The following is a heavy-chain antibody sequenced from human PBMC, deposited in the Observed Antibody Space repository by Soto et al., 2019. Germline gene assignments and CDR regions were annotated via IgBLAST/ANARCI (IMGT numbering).Heavy chain of an antibody. CDR3: ARDKDDYSDGSRNWFDP. V-gene: IGHV4-31*03. CDR2: IYYSGST. CDR1: GGSISSGGYY. J-gene: IGHJ5*02. Sequence: SETLSLTCTVSGGSISSGGYYWSWIRQHPGKGLEWIGYIYYSGSTYYNPSLKSRVTISVDTSKNQFSLKLSSVTAADTAVYYCARDKDDYSDGSRNWFDPWGQGTLVNVSS. D-gene: IGHD4-4*01.